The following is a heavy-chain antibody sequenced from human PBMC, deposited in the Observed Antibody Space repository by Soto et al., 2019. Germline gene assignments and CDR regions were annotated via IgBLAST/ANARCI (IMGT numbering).Heavy chain of an antibody. CDR2: ITDSGGST. Sequence: GGSLRLSCAASGFTFSSVAMAWVRQAPGKGLEWVSGITDSGGSTDYADSVKGRFTISRDNSRNTLYLQMNSLRADDTAVYYCAKLYWNPRYFDYWGQGTRVTVSS. D-gene: IGHD1-1*01. CDR1: GFTFSSVA. CDR3: AKLYWNPRYFDY. V-gene: IGHV3-23*01. J-gene: IGHJ4*02.